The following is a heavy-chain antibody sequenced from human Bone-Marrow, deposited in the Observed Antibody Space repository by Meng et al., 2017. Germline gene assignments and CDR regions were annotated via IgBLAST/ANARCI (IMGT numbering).Heavy chain of an antibody. V-gene: IGHV3-48*03. CDR3: ARDGLIYYYGSGSYYNDNVMGMDV. CDR1: GFTFSSYE. D-gene: IGHD3-10*01. Sequence: GESLKISCAASGFTFSSYEMNWVRQAPGKGLEWVSYISSSGSTIYYADSVKGRFTISRDNAKNSLYLQMNSLRAEDTAVYYCARDGLIYYYGSGSYYNDNVMGMDVWGQGTTVTVSS. J-gene: IGHJ6*02. CDR2: ISSSGSTI.